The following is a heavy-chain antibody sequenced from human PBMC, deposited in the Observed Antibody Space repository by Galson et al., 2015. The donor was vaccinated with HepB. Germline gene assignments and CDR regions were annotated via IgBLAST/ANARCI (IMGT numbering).Heavy chain of an antibody. D-gene: IGHD2-15*01. J-gene: IGHJ4*02. CDR1: EFIFSIHW. CDR3: ARGRGFCSDGDCLDY. Sequence: SLRLSCAGSEFIFSIHWVSWVRQAPGKGLEWVANIGQDGSETFYLDSVKGRFIISRDNPRNSLYLQMNSLRAEDMAVYFCARGRGFCSDGDCLDYWGQGTLVTVSS. V-gene: IGHV3-7*01. CDR2: IGQDGSET.